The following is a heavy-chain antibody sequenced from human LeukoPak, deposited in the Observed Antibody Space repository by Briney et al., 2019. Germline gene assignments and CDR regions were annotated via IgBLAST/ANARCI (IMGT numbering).Heavy chain of an antibody. V-gene: IGHV3-49*03. CDR2: IRSKAYGGTT. D-gene: IGHD3-22*01. Sequence: GGSLRLSCAASGFTFGDYAMSWFRQAPGKGLEWVGFIRSKAYGGTTEYAASVKGRFTISRDDSKSIAYLQMNSLKTEDTAVYYCTRSAEGTYYYDSSGSESDAFDIWGQGTMVTVSS. CDR3: TRSAEGTYYYDSSGSESDAFDI. CDR1: GFTFGDYA. J-gene: IGHJ3*02.